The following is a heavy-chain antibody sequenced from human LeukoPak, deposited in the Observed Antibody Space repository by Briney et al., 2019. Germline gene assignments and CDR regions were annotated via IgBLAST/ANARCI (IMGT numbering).Heavy chain of an antibody. CDR1: GYSISSGYY. CDR3: ARLHLPATRFDY. CDR2: IYHSGRT. V-gene: IGHV4-38-2*02. D-gene: IGHD5-24*01. Sequence: KSSETLSLTCTVSGYSISSGYYWGWIRQPPGKGLEWIGSIYHSGRTFYNPSLKSRVTISVDTSKNQFSLKLTSVTAADTAVYYCARLHLPATRFDYWGQGTLVTVSS. J-gene: IGHJ4*02.